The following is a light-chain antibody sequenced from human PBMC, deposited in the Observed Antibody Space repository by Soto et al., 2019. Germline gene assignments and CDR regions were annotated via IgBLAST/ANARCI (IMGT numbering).Light chain of an antibody. V-gene: IGLV2-14*01. Sequence: QSALTQPASVSGSPGQSITISCTGTSSDVGVFNYVSWYQQHPGKAPKLMIYDVSNRPSGVSSRFSGSKSGNTASLTIFGLQAEDEADYYCTSYTSISTSYVFGTG. CDR2: DVS. CDR3: TSYTSISTSYV. J-gene: IGLJ1*01. CDR1: SSDVGVFNY.